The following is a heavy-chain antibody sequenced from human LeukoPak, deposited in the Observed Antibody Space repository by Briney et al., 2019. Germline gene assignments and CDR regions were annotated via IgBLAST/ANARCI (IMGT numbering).Heavy chain of an antibody. J-gene: IGHJ4*02. V-gene: IGHV3-48*01. CDR1: GLTFSSYG. D-gene: IGHD5-12*01. CDR2: ISSSTSTI. CDR3: ASGSRRFDY. Sequence: GGSLRLSCAASGLTFSSYGMNWVRQAPGKGLEWVSYISSSTSTINYADSVKGRFTMSRDNAKNSLYLQMNSLRAEDTAVYYCASGSRRFDYWGQGTLVTVSS.